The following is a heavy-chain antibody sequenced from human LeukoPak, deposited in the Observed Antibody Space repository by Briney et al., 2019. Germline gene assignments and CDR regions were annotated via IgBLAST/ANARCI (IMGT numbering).Heavy chain of an antibody. CDR3: AKWIISSGWYGV. CDR2: ISGSGGST. Sequence: GGSLRLSCAASGFTFSSYAMSWVRQAPGKGQEWVSAISGSGGSTYYADSVKGRFTISRDNSKNTLYLQMNSLRAEDTAVYYCAKWIISSGWYGVWGQGTLVTVSS. D-gene: IGHD6-19*01. V-gene: IGHV3-23*01. CDR1: GFTFSSYA. J-gene: IGHJ4*02.